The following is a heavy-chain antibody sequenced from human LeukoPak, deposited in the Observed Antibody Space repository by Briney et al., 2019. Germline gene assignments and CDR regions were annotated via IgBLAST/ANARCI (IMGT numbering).Heavy chain of an antibody. CDR1: GGSISSSNYY. CDR2: AFKTGKT. J-gene: IGHJ5*02. V-gene: IGHV4-39*01. Sequence: PSETLSLTCTVSGGSISSSNYYWGWIRQSPEKGLEWIGSAFKTGKTYYNPSLRSRVTMSVDTSKNQFSLRLTSVTAADTAVYYCARIQGEIVVVSAAIGPWGQGTLVSVSS. CDR3: ARIQGEIVVVSAAIGP. D-gene: IGHD2-2*02.